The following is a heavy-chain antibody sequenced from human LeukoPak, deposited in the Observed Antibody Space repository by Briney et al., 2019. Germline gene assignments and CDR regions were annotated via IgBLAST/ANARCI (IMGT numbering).Heavy chain of an antibody. V-gene: IGHV3-9*01. D-gene: IGHD1-14*01. CDR1: GFTFDDYA. J-gene: IGHJ4*02. Sequence: GGSLRLSCAASGFTFDDYAMHWVRQAPGKGLEWVSGISWNSGSIGYADSVKGRFTISRDNAKNSLYLQMSSLRGEDTALYYCAKDRRNDFDYWGQGTLVTVSS. CDR2: ISWNSGSI. CDR3: AKDRRNDFDY.